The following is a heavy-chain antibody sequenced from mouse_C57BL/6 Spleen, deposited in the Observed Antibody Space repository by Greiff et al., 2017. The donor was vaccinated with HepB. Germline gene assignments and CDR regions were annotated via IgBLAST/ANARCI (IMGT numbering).Heavy chain of an antibody. Sequence: VQLQQSGPELVKPGASVKISCKASGYSFTGYYMNWVKQSPEKSLEWIGEINPSTGGTTYNQKFKAKATLTVDKSSSTAYMQLKSLTSEDSAVYYCARPIYYYGSSYESAMDYWGQGTSVTVSS. CDR1: GYSFTGYY. J-gene: IGHJ4*01. CDR3: ARPIYYYGSSYESAMDY. D-gene: IGHD1-1*01. V-gene: IGHV1-42*01. CDR2: INPSTGGT.